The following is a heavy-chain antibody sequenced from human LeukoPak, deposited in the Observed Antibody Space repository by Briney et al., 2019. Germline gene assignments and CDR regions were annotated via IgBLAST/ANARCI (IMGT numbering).Heavy chain of an antibody. V-gene: IGHV3-15*07. D-gene: IGHD3-22*01. J-gene: IGHJ4*02. CDR1: GFTFTNAW. CDR2: IKSKTDGGTT. CDR3: TTDENYYDSSGYYYFDY. Sequence: GGSLRLSCAASGFTFTNAWMKWVRQAPGKGLEWVGRIKSKTDGGTTDYAAPVKGRFTISRDDSKNTLYLQMNSLKIEDTAVYYCTTDENYYDSSGYYYFDYWGQGNLVTVSS.